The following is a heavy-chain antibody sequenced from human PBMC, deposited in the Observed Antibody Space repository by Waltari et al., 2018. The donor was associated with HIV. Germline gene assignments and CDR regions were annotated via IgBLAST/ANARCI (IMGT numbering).Heavy chain of an antibody. CDR3: ARDMATFTGAYYFDT. D-gene: IGHD5-12*01. CDR2: ISSGSSFI. J-gene: IGHJ4*02. Sequence: EVQLMASGGRLVKPGGSLRLACAASGFSFGSHSMSWVRQAPGKGLEWVASISSGSSFITYSGSVKGRFTISRGNAENSLYLQMNSLRAEDTAVYYCARDMATFTGAYYFDTWGQGTLVTVSS. CDR1: GFSFGSHS. V-gene: IGHV3-21*01.